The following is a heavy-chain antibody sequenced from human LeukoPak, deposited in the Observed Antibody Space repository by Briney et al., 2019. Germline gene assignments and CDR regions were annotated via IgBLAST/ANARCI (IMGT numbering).Heavy chain of an antibody. CDR3: ARAQNGGVVIRGCYYYYYYMDV. CDR1: GGSISSYY. V-gene: IGHV4-59*01. D-gene: IGHD3-3*01. J-gene: IGHJ6*03. Sequence: SETLSLTCTVSGGSISSYYWSWIRQPPGKGLEWIGYIYYSGSTNYNPSLKSRVTISVDTSKNQFSLKLSSVTAADTAVYYCARAQNGGVVIRGCYYYYYYMDVWGKGTTVTVSS. CDR2: IYYSGST.